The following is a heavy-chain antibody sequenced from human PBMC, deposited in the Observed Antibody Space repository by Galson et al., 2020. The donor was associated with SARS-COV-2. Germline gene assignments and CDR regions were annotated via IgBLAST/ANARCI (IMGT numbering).Heavy chain of an antibody. J-gene: IGHJ4*02. CDR2: IYYSGST. Sequence: SQTLSLTSTVSGGSIGSHRYYWSWIRQPPGKGLEWIGTIYYSGSTYYNPSLKSRVTISVDTSRKQFSLKVNSVTAADTAVYYCARDEIVLSGDVYCGQGILVTVSS. D-gene: IGHD2-8*02. V-gene: IGHV4-39*07. CDR3: ARDEIVLSGDVY. CDR1: GGSIGSHRYY.